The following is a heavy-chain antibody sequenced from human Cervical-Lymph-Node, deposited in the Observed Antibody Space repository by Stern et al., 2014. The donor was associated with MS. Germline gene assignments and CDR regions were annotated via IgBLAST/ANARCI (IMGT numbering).Heavy chain of an antibody. Sequence: QVQLQESGPGLVKPSETLSLTCTVSGGSISSYYWSWIRPPPGKGLEWIGYIHYTGSTNYNPSLKSRVTISVDTSKNQFSLKLSSVTAADTAVYYCARGRGIAAAGPPYFDYWGQGTLVTVSS. CDR3: ARGRGIAAAGPPYFDY. J-gene: IGHJ4*02. V-gene: IGHV4-59*01. CDR1: GGSISSYY. CDR2: IHYTGST. D-gene: IGHD6-13*01.